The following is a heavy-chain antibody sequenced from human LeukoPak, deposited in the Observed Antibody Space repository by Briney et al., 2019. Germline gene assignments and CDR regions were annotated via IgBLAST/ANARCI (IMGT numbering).Heavy chain of an antibody. Sequence: SETLSLTCAVYGGSFSGYYWSWIRHPPRKGLEWIGEINHSGSTNYNPSLKSRVTISVDTSKNQFSLKLSSVTAADTAVYYCARGRGVWFGELLGKFDYWGQGTLVTVSS. CDR1: GGSFSGYY. CDR3: ARGRGVWFGELLGKFDY. J-gene: IGHJ4*02. CDR2: INHSGST. V-gene: IGHV4-34*01. D-gene: IGHD3-10*01.